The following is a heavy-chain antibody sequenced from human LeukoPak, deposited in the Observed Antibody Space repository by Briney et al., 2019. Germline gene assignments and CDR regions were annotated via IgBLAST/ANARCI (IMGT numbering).Heavy chain of an antibody. CDR2: ISDSGGST. D-gene: IGHD5-18*01. Sequence: GGSLRLSCAGSGFTFSRHGMSWVRQARGKGLEWVSGISDSGGSTYYADSVKGRFTISRDNSKNTAYLQMNSQRADDTAVYYCAKGTAMASSWGQGTLVTVSS. J-gene: IGHJ4*02. V-gene: IGHV3-23*01. CDR3: AKGTAMASS. CDR1: GFTFSRHG.